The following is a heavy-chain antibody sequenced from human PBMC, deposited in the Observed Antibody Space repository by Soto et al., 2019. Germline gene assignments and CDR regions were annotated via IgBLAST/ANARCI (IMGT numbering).Heavy chain of an antibody. V-gene: IGHV4-59*01. CDR2: IYYSGST. J-gene: IGHJ6*02. CDR3: ARVVWDSMVRGVPLLPMDV. D-gene: IGHD3-10*01. CDR1: GGSISSDY. Sequence: SETLSLTCTVSGGSISSDYWSWIRQPPGKGLEWIGYIYYSGSTNYNPSLKSRVTISVDTSKNQFSLKLSSVTATDTAVYYCARVVWDSMVRGVPLLPMDVGCQGSMASV.